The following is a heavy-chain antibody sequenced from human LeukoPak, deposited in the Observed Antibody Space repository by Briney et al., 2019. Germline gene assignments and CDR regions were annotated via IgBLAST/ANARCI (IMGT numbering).Heavy chain of an antibody. CDR2: ISYDGSNK. CDR1: GFTFSSYG. Sequence: PGRSLRLSCAASGFTFSSYGMHWVRQAPGKGLEWVAVISYDGSNKYYADSVKGRFTISRDNSKNTLYLQMNSLRAEDTAVYYCAKSPAVAGTLDLDYWGQGTLVTVSS. V-gene: IGHV3-30*18. D-gene: IGHD6-19*01. J-gene: IGHJ4*02. CDR3: AKSPAVAGTLDLDY.